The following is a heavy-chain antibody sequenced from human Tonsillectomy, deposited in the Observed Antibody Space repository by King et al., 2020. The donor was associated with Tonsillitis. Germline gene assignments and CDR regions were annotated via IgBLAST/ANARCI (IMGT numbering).Heavy chain of an antibody. Sequence: VQLVESGGGVVQPGRSLRLSCAASGFTFSSYGMHWVRQAPGKGLEWVAVISYDGSNKYYADSVKGRFTISRDNSKNTLYLQMNSLRAEDTAVYYCAKGRPYYYGSGGMRYWGQGTLVTVSS. CDR2: ISYDGSNK. V-gene: IGHV3-30*18. CDR3: AKGRPYYYGSGGMRY. CDR1: GFTFSSYG. D-gene: IGHD3-10*01. J-gene: IGHJ4*02.